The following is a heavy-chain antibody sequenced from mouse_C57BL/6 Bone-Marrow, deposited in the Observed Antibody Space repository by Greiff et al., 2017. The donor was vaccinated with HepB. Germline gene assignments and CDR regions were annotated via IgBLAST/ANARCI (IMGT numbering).Heavy chain of an antibody. CDR1: GFSLSTFGMG. V-gene: IGHV8-8*01. Sequence: VMLVESGPGILQPSQTLSLTCSFSGFSLSTFGMGVGWIRQPSGKGLEWLAHIWWDDDKYYNPALKSRLTISKDTSKNQVFLKIANVYTADTATYYCARMGEGSSYAMDYWGQGTSVTVSS. D-gene: IGHD1-1*01. CDR2: IWWDDDK. J-gene: IGHJ4*01. CDR3: ARMGEGSSYAMDY.